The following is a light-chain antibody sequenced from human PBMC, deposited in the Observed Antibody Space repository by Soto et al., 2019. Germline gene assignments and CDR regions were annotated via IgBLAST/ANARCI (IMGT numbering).Light chain of an antibody. CDR1: SSNIGKNY. CDR3: QVWESFSDHPYV. V-gene: IGLV1-51*01. CDR2: DNN. Sequence: QSVLTQPPSVSAAPGHKVTISCSGSSSNIGKNYVCWYRQVPGTAPKLLIYDNNKRPSGIPDRFSGSKSGTSATLDITGLQTGDEADYYCQVWESFSDHPYVFGGGTKLTVL. J-gene: IGLJ1*01.